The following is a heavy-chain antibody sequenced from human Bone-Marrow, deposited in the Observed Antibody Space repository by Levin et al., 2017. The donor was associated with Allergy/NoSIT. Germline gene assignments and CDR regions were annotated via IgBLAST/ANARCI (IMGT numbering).Heavy chain of an antibody. D-gene: IGHD1-26*01. J-gene: IGHJ4*01. Sequence: GESLKISCQSSGYTFTDFYVHWLRQAPGLGLEWMGLINPDSGGIKYAQKFQGRVTMTRDTSIRTAYMELTRLRSDDTAVYYCARSLVGATFDFWGQGTLVTVSS. V-gene: IGHV1-2*02. CDR1: GYTFTDFY. CDR2: INPDSGGI. CDR3: ARSLVGATFDF.